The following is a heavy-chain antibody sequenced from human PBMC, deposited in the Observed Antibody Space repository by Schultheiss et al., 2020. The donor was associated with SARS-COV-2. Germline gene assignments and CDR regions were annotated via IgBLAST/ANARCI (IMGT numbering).Heavy chain of an antibody. J-gene: IGHJ4*02. CDR2: INPNSGGT. D-gene: IGHD6-13*01. V-gene: IGHV1-2*04. CDR1: GYTFTGYY. Sequence: ASVKVSCKASGYTFTGYYMHWVRQAPGQGLEWMGWINPNSGGTNYAQKFQGWVTMTRDTSISTAYMELSRLRSDDTAFYYCARGGIAAPGLDYWGQGTLVTVSS. CDR3: ARGGIAAPGLDY.